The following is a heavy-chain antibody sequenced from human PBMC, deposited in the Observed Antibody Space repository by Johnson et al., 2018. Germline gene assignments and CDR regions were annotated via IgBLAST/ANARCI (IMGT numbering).Heavy chain of an antibody. J-gene: IGHJ6*02. V-gene: IGHV3-30*18. D-gene: IGHD6-6*01. CDR2: TSHDGSNE. CDR1: GFTFRSYG. CDR3: AKGFTTIAALGYGMDV. Sequence: QVQLVESGGGVVQXGRSXRLXCAASGFTFRSYGMHWVRLAPGKGLEWVAVTSHDGSNEYYEAAVKGRLTISRDNSKNTLYLQMNSLRAEDTAIYYCAKGFTTIAALGYGMDVWGQGTTVTVSS.